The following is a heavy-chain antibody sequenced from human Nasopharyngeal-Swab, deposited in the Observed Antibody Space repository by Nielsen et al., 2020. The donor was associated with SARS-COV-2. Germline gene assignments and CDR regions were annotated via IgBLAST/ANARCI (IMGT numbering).Heavy chain of an antibody. CDR3: ARAARPESYYGMDV. Sequence: GGFLRLSCAASGFTFSSYWMHWVRQAPGKGLVWVSRINSDGSSTSYADSVKGRFTISRDNAKNTLYLQMNSLRAEDTAVYYCARAARPESYYGMDVWGQGTTVTVSS. J-gene: IGHJ6*02. V-gene: IGHV3-74*01. CDR1: GFTFSSYW. D-gene: IGHD6-6*01. CDR2: INSDGSST.